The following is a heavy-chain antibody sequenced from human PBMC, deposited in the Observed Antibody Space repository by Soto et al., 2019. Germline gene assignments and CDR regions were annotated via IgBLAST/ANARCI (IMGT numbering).Heavy chain of an antibody. CDR2: IIPIFGTA. J-gene: IGHJ6*04. V-gene: IGHV1-69*06. Sequence: QVQLVQSGAEVKKPGSSVKVSCKASGGTFSSYAISWVRQAPGQGLEWMGGIIPIFGTANYAQKFQGRVTITADKSTSTAYMELSSLRSEDTVVYYCARSERVYYDFWSGNTYYYYGMDVWGKGTTVTVSS. D-gene: IGHD3-3*01. CDR1: GGTFSSYA. CDR3: ARSERVYYDFWSGNTYYYYGMDV.